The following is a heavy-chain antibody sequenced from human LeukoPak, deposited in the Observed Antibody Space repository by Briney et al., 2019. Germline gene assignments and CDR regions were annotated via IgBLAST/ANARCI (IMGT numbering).Heavy chain of an antibody. J-gene: IGHJ5*02. D-gene: IGHD6-13*01. V-gene: IGHV4-59*08. CDR2: IYYSGST. Sequence: SETLSLTCTVSGGSISSYYWSWIRQPPGKGLEWIGYIYYSGSTYYNPSLKSRVTISVDTSKNQFSLKLSSVTAADTAVYYCARAPAYSSTTTPFDPWGQGTLVTVSS. CDR1: GGSISSYY. CDR3: ARAPAYSSTTTPFDP.